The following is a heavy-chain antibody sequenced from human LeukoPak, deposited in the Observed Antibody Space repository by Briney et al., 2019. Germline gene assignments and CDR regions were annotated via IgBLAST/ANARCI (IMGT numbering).Heavy chain of an antibody. Sequence: ASVKVSCKASGYTFTGYYMHWVRQAPGQGLEWMGWINPNSGGTNYAQKFQGWVTMTRDTSISTAYMELSRLRSDDTAVYYCARDRIKAAADHYYYYGMDVWGQGTTVTVSS. CDR3: ARDRIKAAADHYYYYGMDV. J-gene: IGHJ6*02. D-gene: IGHD6-13*01. CDR1: GYTFTGYY. V-gene: IGHV1-2*04. CDR2: INPNSGGT.